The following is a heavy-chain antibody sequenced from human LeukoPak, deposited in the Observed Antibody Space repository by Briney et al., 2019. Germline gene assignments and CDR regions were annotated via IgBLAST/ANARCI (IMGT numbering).Heavy chain of an antibody. Sequence: GGSLRLSCAASGFTVSSNYMNWVRQAPGKGLEWVSSISSSSTYIYYADSVKGRFTISRDNAKNSLYLQMNSLRAEDTAVYYCARDYYDSSGPPWGQGTLVTVSS. J-gene: IGHJ4*02. V-gene: IGHV3-21*01. D-gene: IGHD3-22*01. CDR3: ARDYYDSSGPP. CDR1: GFTVSSNY. CDR2: ISSSSTYI.